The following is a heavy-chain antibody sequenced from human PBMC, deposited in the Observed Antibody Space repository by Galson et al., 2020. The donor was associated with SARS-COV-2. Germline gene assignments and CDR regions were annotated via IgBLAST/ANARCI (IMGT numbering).Heavy chain of an antibody. CDR2: VSYDGSTK. Sequence: GGSLRLSCAASGLTFDSYAMHWVRQASGKGLEWVAVVSYDGSTKYYADSVRGRFTISRDNSKNTLYLQMNSLRFEDTALYYCARHEYGDRYFLDYWGQGTLVTVSS. CDR1: GLTFDSYA. CDR3: ARHEYGDRYFLDY. V-gene: IGHV3-30-3*01. J-gene: IGHJ4*02. D-gene: IGHD4-17*01.